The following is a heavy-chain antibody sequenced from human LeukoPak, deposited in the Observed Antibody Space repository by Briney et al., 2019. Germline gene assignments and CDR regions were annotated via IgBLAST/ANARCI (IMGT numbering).Heavy chain of an antibody. V-gene: IGHV3-23*01. CDR3: AKVTGTTNY. CDR2: ISGRDEST. Sequence: GGSLRLSCAVSGLTFSNHALSWVRQAPGKGLEWVSAISGRDESTYYTDSVKGRFTISRDNSKSTLYLQMSSLRAEDTAVYHCAKVTGTTNYWGQGTLVTVSS. D-gene: IGHD1-1*01. CDR1: GLTFSNHA. J-gene: IGHJ4*02.